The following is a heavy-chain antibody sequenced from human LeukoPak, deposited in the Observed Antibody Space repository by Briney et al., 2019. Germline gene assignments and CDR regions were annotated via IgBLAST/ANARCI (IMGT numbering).Heavy chain of an antibody. CDR1: GGTFSSYA. CDR2: IIPIFGTA. V-gene: IGHV1-69*05. D-gene: IGHD2-8*02. Sequence: SVKVSCKASGGTFSSYAISWVRQAPGQGLEWIGGIIPIFGTANYAQKFQGRVTITTDESTSTAYMELRSLRSDDTAVYYCARGSMYWDPNFDYWGQGTLVTVSS. CDR3: ARGSMYWDPNFDY. J-gene: IGHJ4*02.